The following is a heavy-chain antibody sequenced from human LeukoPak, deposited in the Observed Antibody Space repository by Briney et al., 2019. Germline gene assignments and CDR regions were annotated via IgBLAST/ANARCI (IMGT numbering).Heavy chain of an antibody. J-gene: IGHJ4*02. CDR1: GYTFTSYD. CDR2: MNPNSGNT. Sequence: ASVKVSCKASGYTFTSYDINWVRQATGQGLEWMGWMNPNSGNTGYAQKFQGRVTMTRDTSISTAYMELSRLRSDDTAVYYCARDQGSSADYWGQGTLVTVSS. CDR3: ARDQGSSADY. D-gene: IGHD2-2*01. V-gene: IGHV1-8*01.